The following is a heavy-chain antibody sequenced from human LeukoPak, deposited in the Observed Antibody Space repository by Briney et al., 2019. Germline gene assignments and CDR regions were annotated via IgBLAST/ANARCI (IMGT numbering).Heavy chain of an antibody. CDR2: IDATGNII. Sequence: PGGSLRLSCAASGFSFSNYEMNWVRQAPGKGLEWLSYIDATGNIIYYADSVKGRFTISRDNAKNSLYLQMNSLRVEDTATYYCARDRRRSGVYEGDFDYWGQGTLVTVSS. V-gene: IGHV3-48*03. CDR3: ARDRRRSGVYEGDFDY. CDR1: GFSFSNYE. D-gene: IGHD5/OR15-5a*01. J-gene: IGHJ4*02.